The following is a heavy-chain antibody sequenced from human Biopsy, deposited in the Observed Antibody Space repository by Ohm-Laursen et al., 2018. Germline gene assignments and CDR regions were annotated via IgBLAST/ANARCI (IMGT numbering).Heavy chain of an antibody. CDR2: IKRKTDGGAT. D-gene: IGHD1-14*01. Sequence: SLRLSCSASGFTFTNAWTSWVRQAPGKGPEWVGLIKRKTDGGATDYAAPVKGRFTISRDDSKNTLYLQMNSLKTEDTAVYYCTTEVGITYYYYYGMDVWGQGTTVTVSS. V-gene: IGHV3-15*01. CDR1: GFTFTNAW. J-gene: IGHJ6*01. CDR3: TTEVGITYYYYYGMDV.